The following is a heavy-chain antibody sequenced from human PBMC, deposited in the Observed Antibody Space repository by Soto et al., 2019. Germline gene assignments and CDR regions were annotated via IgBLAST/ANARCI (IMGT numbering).Heavy chain of an antibody. CDR2: ISAYNGNT. CDR1: GYTFTSYG. D-gene: IGHD2-2*01. CDR3: ARKRSTIPRNAFDI. V-gene: IGHV1-18*01. Sequence: ASVKVSCKASGYTFTSYGISWVRQAPGQGLEWMGWISAYNGNTNYAQKLQGRVTMTTDTSTSTDYMALRRLRSDDTAVYYCARKRSTIPRNAFDIWGQGPMVTVSS. J-gene: IGHJ3*02.